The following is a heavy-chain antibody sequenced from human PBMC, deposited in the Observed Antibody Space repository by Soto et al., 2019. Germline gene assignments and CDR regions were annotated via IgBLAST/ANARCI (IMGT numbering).Heavy chain of an antibody. CDR2: IYYSGST. D-gene: IGHD6-25*01. CDR1: GGSISSYY. J-gene: IGHJ3*02. CDR3: AREAATHTRHAFDI. V-gene: IGHV4-59*01. Sequence: SETLSLTCTVSGGSISSYYWSWIRQPPGKGLEWIGYIYYSGSTNYNPSLKSRVTISVDTSKNQFSLKLSSVTAADTAVYYCAREAATHTRHAFDIWGQGTMVTVS.